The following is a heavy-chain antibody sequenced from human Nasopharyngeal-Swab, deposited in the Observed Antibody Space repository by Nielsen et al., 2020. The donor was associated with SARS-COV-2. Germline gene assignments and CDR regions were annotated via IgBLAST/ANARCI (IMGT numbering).Heavy chain of an antibody. V-gene: IGHV3-30-3*01. J-gene: IGHJ4*02. CDR3: AKDGPSGFGIVGATKGEYYFDY. CDR1: GFTFSSYA. D-gene: IGHD1-26*01. Sequence: GESLKISCAASGFTFSSYAMHWVRQAPGKGLEWVAVISYDGSNKYYADSVKGRFTISRDNSKNTLYLQMNSLRAEDTAVYYCAKDGPSGFGIVGATKGEYYFDYWGQGTLVTVSS. CDR2: ISYDGSNK.